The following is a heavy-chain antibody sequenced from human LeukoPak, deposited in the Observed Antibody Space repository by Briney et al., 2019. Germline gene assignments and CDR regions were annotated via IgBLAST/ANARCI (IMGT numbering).Heavy chain of an antibody. CDR2: IYYSGST. CDR1: GGSISSYY. V-gene: IGHV4-59*08. J-gene: IGHJ4*02. D-gene: IGHD3-10*01. CDR3: ARHGASGVLWFGEPRALDY. Sequence: PSETLSLTCTVSGGSISSYYWSWIRQPPGKGLEWIGYIYYSGSTNYNPSLKSRVTVSVDTSKNQFSLKLSSVTAADTAVYYCARHGASGVLWFGEPRALDYWGQGTLVTVSS.